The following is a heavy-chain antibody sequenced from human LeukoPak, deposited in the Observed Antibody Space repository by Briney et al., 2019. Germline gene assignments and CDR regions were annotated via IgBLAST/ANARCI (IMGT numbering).Heavy chain of an antibody. V-gene: IGHV1-18*01. Sequence: ASVKVSCKASGYTFTSYGISWVRQAPGQGLEWMGWISAYNGNTNYAQKLQGRVTMTTDTSTSTAYMELRSLRSDDTAVYYCARDPPTYYYASSGYYDYWGQGTLVTVSS. CDR3: ARDPPTYYYASSGYYDY. CDR2: ISAYNGNT. J-gene: IGHJ4*02. D-gene: IGHD3-22*01. CDR1: GYTFTSYG.